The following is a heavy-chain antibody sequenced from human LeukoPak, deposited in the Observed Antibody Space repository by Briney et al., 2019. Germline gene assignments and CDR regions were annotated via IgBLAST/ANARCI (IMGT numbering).Heavy chain of an antibody. Sequence: SETLSLTCTVSGGSISSYYWSWIRQPAGKGLEWIGRIYASGSTNYNPSLKSRVTMSVDTSKNQFSLKLSSVTAADTAVYYCAREEDIVFYGYYYYYMDVWGKGTTVTVS. D-gene: IGHD2-15*01. CDR1: GGSISSYY. CDR3: AREEDIVFYGYYYYYMDV. V-gene: IGHV4-4*07. CDR2: IYASGST. J-gene: IGHJ6*03.